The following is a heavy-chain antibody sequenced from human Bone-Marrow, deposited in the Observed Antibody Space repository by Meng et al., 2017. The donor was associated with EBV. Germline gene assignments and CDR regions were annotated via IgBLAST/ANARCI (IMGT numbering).Heavy chain of an antibody. Sequence: HGQSPQGVAWLFKPSETMSLTCAVYARSFSCFYCNWIPQPPGKGLEWIGEINHSGSTNYNPSLKSRVTISVDTSKNQFSLKLSSVTAADTAVYYCARGDYGSGSYYSHVGVVYWGQGTLVTVSS. CDR1: ARSFSCFY. V-gene: IGHV4-34*01. J-gene: IGHJ4*02. CDR3: ARGDYGSGSYYSHVGVVY. D-gene: IGHD3-10*01. CDR2: INHSGST.